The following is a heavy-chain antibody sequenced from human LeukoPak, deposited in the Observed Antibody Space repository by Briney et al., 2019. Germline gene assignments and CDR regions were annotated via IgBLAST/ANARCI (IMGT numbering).Heavy chain of an antibody. CDR1: GFTFSNSW. Sequence: GGSLRLSCAASGFTFSNSWMHWVRQAPGKGLVWISLINTDGSTTIYADSVKGRFTISRDNAKNTLYLQMNSLRAEDTAVYYCAREGTPGAFDIWGQGTMVTVSS. CDR2: INTDGSTT. V-gene: IGHV3-74*01. J-gene: IGHJ3*02. CDR3: AREGTPGAFDI. D-gene: IGHD1-1*01.